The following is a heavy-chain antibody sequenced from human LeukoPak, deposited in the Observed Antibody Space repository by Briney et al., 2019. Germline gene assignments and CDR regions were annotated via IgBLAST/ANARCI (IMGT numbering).Heavy chain of an antibody. J-gene: IGHJ4*02. D-gene: IGHD2-15*01. V-gene: IGHV3-23*01. CDR2: ISDSGRST. Sequence: GGSLRLSCAASGFTFSSYAMTWVRQAPGKGREWVSAISDSGRSTYYADSVKGRFTISRDVSKSTLYLQMNSLRAEGTALYYCAKGQRWELPLDFWGQGTLVTVSS. CDR1: GFTFSSYA. CDR3: AKGQRWELPLDF.